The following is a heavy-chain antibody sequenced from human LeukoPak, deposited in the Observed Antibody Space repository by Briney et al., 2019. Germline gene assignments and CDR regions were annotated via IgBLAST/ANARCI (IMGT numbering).Heavy chain of an antibody. D-gene: IGHD4-17*01. CDR2: IYYSGST. CDR3: ARDLLDDYGDGGSAFDI. CDR1: GGSISSYY. Sequence: KPSETLSLTCTVSGGSISSYYWSWIRQPPGKGLEWIGYIYYSGSTNYNPSLNSRVTISVDTSKNQFSLKLSSVTAADTAVYYCARDLLDDYGDGGSAFDIWGQGTMVTVSS. V-gene: IGHV4-59*01. J-gene: IGHJ3*02.